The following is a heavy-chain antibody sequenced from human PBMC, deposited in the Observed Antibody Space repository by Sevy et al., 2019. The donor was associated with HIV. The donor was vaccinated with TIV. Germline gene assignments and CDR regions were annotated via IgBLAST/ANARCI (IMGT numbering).Heavy chain of an antibody. CDR2: IYAAGSDA. CDR3: ARDLYVGKSVSPVVY. Sequence: GGSLRLSCVGSGFTFSNYWMHWVRQVPGKGLMWVSYIYAAGSDASYADSVKGRFTISRDNAKNTLYLQLNSLRDEDTAVYYCARDLYVGKSVSPVVYWGQGTLVTVSS. CDR1: GFTFSNYW. J-gene: IGHJ4*02. V-gene: IGHV3-74*01. D-gene: IGHD7-27*01.